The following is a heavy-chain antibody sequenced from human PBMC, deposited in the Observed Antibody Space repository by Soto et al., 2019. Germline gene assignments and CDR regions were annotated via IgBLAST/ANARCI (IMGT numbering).Heavy chain of an antibody. CDR2: AGVT. V-gene: IGHV3-13*01. D-gene: IGHD5-12*01. J-gene: IGHJ3*02. Sequence: AGVTYYPGSVEGRFTISRENAKNSLYLQMNSLRAGDTAVYYCARGRRGYSGYDQRRAFDIWGQGTMVTVSS. CDR3: ARGRRGYSGYDQRRAFDI.